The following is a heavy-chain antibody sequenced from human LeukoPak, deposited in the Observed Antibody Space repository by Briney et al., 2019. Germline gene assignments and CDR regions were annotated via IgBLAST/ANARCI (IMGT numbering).Heavy chain of an antibody. CDR1: GGSFSGYY. D-gene: IGHD2-2*01. J-gene: IGHJ5*02. V-gene: IGHV4-34*01. Sequence: SETLSLTCAVYGGSFSGYYWSWIRQPPGKGLECIGEINHSGSTNYNPSLKSRVTISVDTSKNQFSLKLSSVTAADTAVYYCARRYCSSTSCLIRRFDPWGQGTLVTVSS. CDR2: INHSGST. CDR3: ARRYCSSTSCLIRRFDP.